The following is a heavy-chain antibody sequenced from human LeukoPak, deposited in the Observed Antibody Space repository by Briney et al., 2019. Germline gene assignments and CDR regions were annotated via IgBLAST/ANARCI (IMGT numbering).Heavy chain of an antibody. Sequence: SETLSLTCAVYGRSFSGYYWSWIRQPPGKGLEWIGEINHSGSTNYNPSLKSRVTISVDTSKNQFSLKLSSVTAADTAVYYCARGALSSPYYDFWSGYPRQYNWFDPWGQGTLVTVSS. D-gene: IGHD3-3*01. J-gene: IGHJ5*02. CDR3: ARGALSSPYYDFWSGYPRQYNWFDP. V-gene: IGHV4-34*01. CDR1: GRSFSGYY. CDR2: INHSGST.